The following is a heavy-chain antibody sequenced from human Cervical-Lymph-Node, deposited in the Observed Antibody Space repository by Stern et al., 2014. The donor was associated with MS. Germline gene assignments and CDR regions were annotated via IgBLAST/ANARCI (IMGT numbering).Heavy chain of an antibody. Sequence: QVQLVESGAGVKKPGSSGKVSCKASGGTFSSYAISWVRQAPGQGLEWMGGVIPIFGTANYAQKFQGRVTITADESTSTAYMELSSLRSEDTAVYYCARGELKEGLVRGMDVWGQGTTVTVSS. CDR2: VIPIFGTA. J-gene: IGHJ6*02. D-gene: IGHD1-26*01. CDR1: GGTFSSYA. V-gene: IGHV1-69*01. CDR3: ARGELKEGLVRGMDV.